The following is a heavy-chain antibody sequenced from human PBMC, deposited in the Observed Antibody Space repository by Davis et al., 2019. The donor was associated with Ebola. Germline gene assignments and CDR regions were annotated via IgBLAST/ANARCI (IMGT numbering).Heavy chain of an antibody. CDR1: GFTFSDYY. D-gene: IGHD2-2*01. CDR2: ISSSGSTI. J-gene: IGHJ5*02. CDR3: ARRGGSTRFVWFDP. V-gene: IGHV3-11*01. Sequence: PGGSLRLSRAASGFTFSDYYMSWIRQAPGKGLEWVSYISSSGSTIYYADSVKGRFTISRDNAKNSLYLQMNSLRAEDTAVYYCARRGGSTRFVWFDPWGQGTLVTVSS.